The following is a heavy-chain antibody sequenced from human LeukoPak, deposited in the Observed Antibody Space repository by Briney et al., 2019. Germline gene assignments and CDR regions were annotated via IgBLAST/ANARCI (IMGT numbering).Heavy chain of an antibody. D-gene: IGHD7-27*01. J-gene: IGHJ5*02. CDR2: ISNSADTR. Sequence: GGSLRLSCAASGFTFSDYYMSWIRQTPGKGLEWLAYISNSADTRKYADSVTGRFTISRDNAKNSVFLQMNSLRAEDSGVYYCARDVRGRTPLKLGMKWFDPWGQGTRVTVSS. V-gene: IGHV3-11*01. CDR1: GFTFSDYY. CDR3: ARDVRGRTPLKLGMKWFDP.